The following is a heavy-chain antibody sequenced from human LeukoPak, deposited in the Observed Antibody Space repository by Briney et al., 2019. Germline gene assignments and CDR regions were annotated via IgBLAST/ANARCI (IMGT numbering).Heavy chain of an antibody. CDR1: GGSISSYY. CDR3: ARSDYHNSGSHTVFDAFDI. V-gene: IGHV4-59*01. D-gene: IGHD3-10*01. CDR2: IYYSGST. Sequence: SEALSLTCTVSGGSISSYYWSWIRQPPGKGLGWIGYIYYSGSTNYNPSLKSRVTISVDTSKNQFSLKLSSVTAADTAMYYCARSDYHNSGSHTVFDAFDIWGQGTRVTVSS. J-gene: IGHJ3*02.